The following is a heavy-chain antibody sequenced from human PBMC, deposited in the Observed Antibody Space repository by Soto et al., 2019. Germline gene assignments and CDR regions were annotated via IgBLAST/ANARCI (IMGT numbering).Heavy chain of an antibody. CDR1: GFTFSLSA. Sequence: EVQLVESGGGFVQPGESLRLSCVASGFTFSLSAMSWVRQAPGRGLEWVSSISGGGSSTDYAESVKGRFTISRDNSKNTVHLQMNSLRAEDTAVYYCARGPEYDILTGCDFWGLGALVTVSS. V-gene: IGHV3-23*04. J-gene: IGHJ4*02. CDR3: ARGPEYDILTGCDF. D-gene: IGHD3-9*01. CDR2: ISGGGSST.